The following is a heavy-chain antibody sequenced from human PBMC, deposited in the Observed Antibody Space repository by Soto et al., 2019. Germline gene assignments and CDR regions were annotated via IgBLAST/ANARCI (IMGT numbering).Heavy chain of an antibody. J-gene: IGHJ4*02. CDR2: ISYDGSNK. Sequence: GGSLRLSXAASGFTFSSYAMHWVRQAPGKGLEWVAVISYDGSNKYYADSVKGRFTISRDNSKNTLYLQMNSLRAEDKAVYYCARGDHQAAASGENYWGQGTLVTVS. D-gene: IGHD6-13*01. CDR1: GFTFSSYA. CDR3: ARGDHQAAASGENY. V-gene: IGHV3-30-3*01.